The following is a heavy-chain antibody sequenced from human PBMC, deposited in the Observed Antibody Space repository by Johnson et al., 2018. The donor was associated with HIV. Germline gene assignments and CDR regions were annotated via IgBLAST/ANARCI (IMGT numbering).Heavy chain of an antibody. CDR2: ISYDGSNN. CDR3: TTEWEYYYGSGKLDAFDI. D-gene: IGHD3-10*01. V-gene: IGHV3-30*03. J-gene: IGHJ3*02. CDR1: GFTFSSYG. Sequence: QEKLVESGGGVVRPGRSLRLSCAASGFTFSSYGMHWVRQAPGKGLEWVSVISYDGSNNNYADSVKGRFTISRDNSKNTLYLQRNSLKTEDTAVYYCTTEWEYYYGSGKLDAFDIWGQGTMVTVSS.